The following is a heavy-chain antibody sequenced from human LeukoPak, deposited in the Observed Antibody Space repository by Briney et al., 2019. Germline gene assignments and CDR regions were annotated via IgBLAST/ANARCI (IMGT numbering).Heavy chain of an antibody. CDR3: ARGLFLSGYLDDFDI. V-gene: IGHV3-53*01. Sequence: ETLSLTCTVSGGSISSSSYYWGWVRQAPGKGLEWVSLIYSDGRTYYADSVKGRCTISRDNSKNTLYLQMNSLRVEDTAVYYCARGLFLSGYLDDFDIWGQGTVVTVSS. J-gene: IGHJ3*02. CDR2: IYSDGRT. D-gene: IGHD3-22*01. CDR1: GGSISSSSYY.